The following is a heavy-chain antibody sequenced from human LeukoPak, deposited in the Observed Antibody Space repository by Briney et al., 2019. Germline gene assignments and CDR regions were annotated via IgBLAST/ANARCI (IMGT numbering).Heavy chain of an antibody. J-gene: IGHJ4*02. V-gene: IGHV4-39*01. CDR3: ARHMLAVAGTRFDY. D-gene: IGHD6-19*01. CDR2: IYYSGST. Sequence: SETLSLTCTVSGGSISSSSYYWGWIRQPPGKGLEWIGSIYYSGSTYYNPSLKSRVTISVDTSKNQFSLKLSSVTAADTAVYYCARHMLAVAGTRFDYWGQGTLVTVSS. CDR1: GGSISSSSYY.